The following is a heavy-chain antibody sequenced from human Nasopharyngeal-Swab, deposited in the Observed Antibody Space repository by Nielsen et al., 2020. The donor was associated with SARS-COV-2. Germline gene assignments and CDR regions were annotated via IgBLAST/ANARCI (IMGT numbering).Heavy chain of an antibody. Sequence: GGSLRLSCAAPGFTFSNAWMSWVRQAPGKGLEWVGRIKSKTDGGTTDYAAPVKGRFTISRDDSKNTLYLQMNSLKTEDTAVYYCTTDPQQWLVEYYYYMDVWGKGTTVTVSS. J-gene: IGHJ6*03. CDR2: IKSKTDGGTT. D-gene: IGHD6-19*01. CDR1: GFTFSNAW. V-gene: IGHV3-15*01. CDR3: TTDPQQWLVEYYYYMDV.